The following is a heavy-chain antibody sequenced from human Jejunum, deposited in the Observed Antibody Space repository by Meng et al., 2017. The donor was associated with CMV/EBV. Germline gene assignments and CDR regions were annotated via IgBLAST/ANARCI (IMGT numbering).Heavy chain of an antibody. CDR3: APDITGDEGS. CDR2: IYYSGRT. D-gene: IGHD7-27*01. J-gene: IGHJ5*02. V-gene: IGHV4-39*07. CDR1: VSPTSSSYYY. Sequence: TVSVSPTSSSYYYWGWLPPAPGKGLEWIGSIYYSGRTYYTPSLKSRVTISLDTPKHQLSLKLHSVTAADTAVYYCAPDITGDEGSWGQGTLVTVSS.